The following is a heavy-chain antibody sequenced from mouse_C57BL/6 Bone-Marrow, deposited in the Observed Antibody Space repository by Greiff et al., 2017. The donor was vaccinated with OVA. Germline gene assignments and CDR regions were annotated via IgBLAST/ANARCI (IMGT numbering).Heavy chain of an antibody. J-gene: IGHJ3*01. CDR3: AIYYEYDGSWFAY. Sequence: VQLVESGAELARPGASVKLSCKASGYTFTSYGISWVKQRTGQGLAWIGEIYPRSGNTYYNEKFQGKATLTADKSSSTAYMELRSLTAEDSAVYFCAIYYEYDGSWFAYWGQGTLVTVSA. V-gene: IGHV1-81*01. D-gene: IGHD2-4*01. CDR1: GYTFTSYG. CDR2: IYPRSGNT.